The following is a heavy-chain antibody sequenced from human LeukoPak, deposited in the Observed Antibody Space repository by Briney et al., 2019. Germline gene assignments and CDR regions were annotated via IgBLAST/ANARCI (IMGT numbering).Heavy chain of an antibody. V-gene: IGHV3-15*01. CDR1: GFTFSNAW. CDR3: TTDRDIVVVPAAILVDY. CDR2: IKSKTDGGTT. J-gene: IGHJ4*02. D-gene: IGHD2-2*01. Sequence: GGSLRLSCAASGFTFSNAWMSWVRQAPGKGLEWVGRIKSKTDGGTTDYAAPVKGRFTISRDDSKNTLYLQMNSLKTEDTAVYYCTTDRDIVVVPAAILVDYWGQGTLVTVSS.